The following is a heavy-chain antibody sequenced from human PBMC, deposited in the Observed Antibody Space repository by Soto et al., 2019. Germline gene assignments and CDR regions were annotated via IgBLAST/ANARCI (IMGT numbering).Heavy chain of an antibody. J-gene: IGHJ6*02. Sequence: QVQLQESGPGLVKPSQTLSLTCTVSGGSISSGGYYWSWIRQHPGKGLEWIGYIYYSGSTYYNPSLKRRVTISVDTSKNPFSLKLSSVTAADTAVYYCAREAGKDYYYGMDVWGQGTTVTFPS. CDR1: GGSISSGGYY. CDR2: IYYSGST. D-gene: IGHD6-13*01. CDR3: AREAGKDYYYGMDV. V-gene: IGHV4-31*03.